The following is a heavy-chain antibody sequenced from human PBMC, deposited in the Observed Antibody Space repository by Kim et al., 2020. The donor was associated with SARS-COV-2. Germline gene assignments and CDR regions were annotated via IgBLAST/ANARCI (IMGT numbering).Heavy chain of an antibody. CDR2: INHSGST. CDR3: ARGDSTRQRITIFGVVINSYNWFDP. CDR1: GGSFSGYY. V-gene: IGHV4-34*01. Sequence: SETLSLTCAVYGGSFSGYYWSWIRQPPGKGLEWIGEINHSGSTNYNPSLKSRVTISVDTSKNQFSLKLSSVTAADTAVYYCARGDSTRQRITIFGVVINSYNWFDPWGQGTLVTVSS. J-gene: IGHJ5*02. D-gene: IGHD3-3*01.